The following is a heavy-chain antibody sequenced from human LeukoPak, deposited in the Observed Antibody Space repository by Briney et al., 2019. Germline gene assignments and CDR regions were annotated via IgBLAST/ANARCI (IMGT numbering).Heavy chain of an antibody. J-gene: IGHJ4*02. CDR3: AKGGHDYNPFYW. D-gene: IGHD4-11*01. Sequence: GGSLRLSCAASGFTFSTYAMGWVRQAPGKGLEWVSSIKGGGGDPFYADSVNGQFTISRDNSKKTLFLQLDSLRAEDTAVYYCAKGGHDYNPFYWWGQGTLVTVSS. CDR2: IKGGGGDP. CDR1: GFTFSTYA. V-gene: IGHV3-23*01.